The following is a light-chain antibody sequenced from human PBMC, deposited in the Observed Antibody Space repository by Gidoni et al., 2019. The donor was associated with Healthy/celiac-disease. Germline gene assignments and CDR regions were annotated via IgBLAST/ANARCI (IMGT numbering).Light chain of an antibody. CDR2: YDS. Sequence: SYVLTQPPSVSVAPGKTARITCGGNNIGSKSVHWYQQKPGQAPVLVIYYDSDRPSGIPERFSGSNSGNTATLTISRVEAGDEADYYCQVWDSSSDHRVFGGGTKLXV. CDR1: NIGSKS. CDR3: QVWDSSSDHRV. V-gene: IGLV3-21*04. J-gene: IGLJ3*02.